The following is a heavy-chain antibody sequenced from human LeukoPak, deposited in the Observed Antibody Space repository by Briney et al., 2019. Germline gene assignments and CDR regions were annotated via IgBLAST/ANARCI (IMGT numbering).Heavy chain of an antibody. V-gene: IGHV3-30*04. Sequence: PGRSLRLSCAASGFTFSSYAMHWVRQAPGKGLEWVAVISYDGSNKYYADSVKGRFTISRDNSKNTLYLQMNSLRAEDTAVYYCARDGGLVSGWYDYYYYYGMDVWGQGTTVTVSS. J-gene: IGHJ6*02. D-gene: IGHD6-19*01. CDR2: ISYDGSNK. CDR1: GFTFSSYA. CDR3: ARDGGLVSGWYDYYYYYGMDV.